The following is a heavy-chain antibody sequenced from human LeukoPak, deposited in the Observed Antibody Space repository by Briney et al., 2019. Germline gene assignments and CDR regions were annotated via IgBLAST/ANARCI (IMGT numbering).Heavy chain of an antibody. CDR3: VRAPAPIKYNLDY. V-gene: IGHV1-2*02. Sequence: ASVKVSCEASGYSFTGYYMHWVRQAPGQGLEWMGGISPNSGATSYAQKFQGRVTLTKDTSISTAYMELSSLTSDDTAVYYFVRAPAPIKYNLDYWGQGTLVTVSS. D-gene: IGHD1-14*01. CDR1: GYSFTGYY. J-gene: IGHJ4*02. CDR2: ISPNSGAT.